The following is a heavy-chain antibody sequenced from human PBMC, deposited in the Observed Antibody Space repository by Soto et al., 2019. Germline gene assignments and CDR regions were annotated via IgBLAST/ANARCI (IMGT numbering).Heavy chain of an antibody. D-gene: IGHD4-17*01. CDR2: ISSSSSYI. CDR1: GFTFSSYS. V-gene: IGHV3-21*01. CDR3: ARVPDYGDYPDKIDS. Sequence: EVQLVESGGGLVKPGGSLRLSCAASGFTFSSYSMNWVRQAPGKGLEWVSSISSSSSYIYYADSVKGRFTISRDNAKNSLYPQRNSLRAEDTAVYYCARVPDYGDYPDKIDSWGQGTLVTVSS. J-gene: IGHJ4*02.